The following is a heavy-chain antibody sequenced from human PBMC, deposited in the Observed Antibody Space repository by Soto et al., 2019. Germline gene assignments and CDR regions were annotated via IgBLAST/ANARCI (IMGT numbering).Heavy chain of an antibody. CDR2: VYYSGST. CDR3: ASLRAMTMVREATNTYYHAVDV. CDR1: GDSISGYY. J-gene: IGHJ6*02. V-gene: IGHV4-59*01. D-gene: IGHD3-10*01. Sequence: QVQLQESGPGLVKPSETLSLTCSVSGDSISGYYWSWIRQPPGKGLQWIGYVYYSGSTNYNPSLKSRVTISADTSKNQFSLKLTSVSAADTAVYYCASLRAMTMVREATNTYYHAVDVWGQGTTVTVSS.